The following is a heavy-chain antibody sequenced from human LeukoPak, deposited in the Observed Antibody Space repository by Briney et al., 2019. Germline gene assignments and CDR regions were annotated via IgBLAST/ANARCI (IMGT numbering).Heavy chain of an antibody. CDR3: AKASGWPNDYYYYYMGV. CDR1: GFTFSSYG. CDR2: IWYDGSNK. V-gene: IGHV3-33*06. D-gene: IGHD6-19*01. Sequence: PGRSLRLSCAASGFTFSSYGMHWVRQAPGKGLEWVAVIWYDGSNKYYADSVKGRFTISRDNSKNTLYLQMNSLRAEDTAVYYCAKASGWPNDYYYYYMGVWGKGTTVTVSS. J-gene: IGHJ6*03.